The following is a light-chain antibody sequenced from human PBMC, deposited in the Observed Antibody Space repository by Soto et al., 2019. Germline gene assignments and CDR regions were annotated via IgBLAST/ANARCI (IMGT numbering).Light chain of an antibody. Sequence: DIVMTLSPDSLAVSLGERATINCKSSQSILYSSNNKNYLAWYQQKPGQPPKLLIYWASTRESGVPDRFSGSGSGTDFTLTISSMQAEDVAVYYCQQYYGTPLTFGGGTKVEIK. CDR2: WAS. J-gene: IGKJ4*01. CDR3: QQYYGTPLT. V-gene: IGKV4-1*01. CDR1: QSILYSSNNKNY.